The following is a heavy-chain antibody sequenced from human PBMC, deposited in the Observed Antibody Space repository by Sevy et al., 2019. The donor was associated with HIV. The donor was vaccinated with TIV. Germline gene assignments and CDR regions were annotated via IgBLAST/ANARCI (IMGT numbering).Heavy chain of an antibody. V-gene: IGHV3-30-3*01. CDR2: ISYDGSNK. CDR1: GFTFSSYA. J-gene: IGHJ6*02. CDR3: ARRYYGSGRHPIEYYYGMDV. Sequence: GGSLRLSCAASGFTFSSYAMHWVRQAPGKGLEWVAVISYDGSNKYYADSVKGRFTISRDNSKNTLYLQMNSLRAEDTAVYYSARRYYGSGRHPIEYYYGMDVWGQGTTVTVSS. D-gene: IGHD3-10*01.